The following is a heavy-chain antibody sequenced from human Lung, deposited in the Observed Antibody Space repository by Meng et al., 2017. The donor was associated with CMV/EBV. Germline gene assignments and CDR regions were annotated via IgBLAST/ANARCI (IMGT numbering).Heavy chain of an antibody. Sequence: SVKVSCKASGGTFSSYAISWVRQAPGQGLEWMGGIIPIFGTANYAQKFQGRVTITTDESTSTAYMELSSLRSEDTAVYYCARRGTVISGPFDPWGQGTLVTVSS. D-gene: IGHD3-16*01. CDR2: IIPIFGTA. J-gene: IGHJ5*02. V-gene: IGHV1-69*05. CDR1: GGTFSSYA. CDR3: ARRGTVISGPFDP.